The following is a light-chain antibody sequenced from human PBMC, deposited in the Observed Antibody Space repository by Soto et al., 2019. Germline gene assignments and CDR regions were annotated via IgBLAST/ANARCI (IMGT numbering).Light chain of an antibody. CDR1: SGDVGGYNY. J-gene: IGLJ3*02. Sequence: QSALTQPASVSGSPGQSITISCTGTSGDVGGYNYVSWYQQHPDTAPKLIIYEVTNRPSGVSHRFSGSKSGNTASLTISWLQTEDEADYHCSSYTTSNAVVFGGGTKVTVL. V-gene: IGLV2-14*01. CDR2: EVT. CDR3: SSYTTSNAVV.